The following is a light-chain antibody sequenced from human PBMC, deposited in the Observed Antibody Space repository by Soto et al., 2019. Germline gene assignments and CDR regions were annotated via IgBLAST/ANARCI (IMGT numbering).Light chain of an antibody. CDR1: QSVSSN. Sequence: IVLTQSPSTLSLSPGAIATLSCRASQSVSSNLAWYQQKPGQAPRLLIYGASTRATGIPARFSGSGSGTEFTLTISSLQSEDFAVYYCQQYNNWPPWTFGQGTKVDI. V-gene: IGKV3-15*01. CDR2: GAS. CDR3: QQYNNWPPWT. J-gene: IGKJ1*01.